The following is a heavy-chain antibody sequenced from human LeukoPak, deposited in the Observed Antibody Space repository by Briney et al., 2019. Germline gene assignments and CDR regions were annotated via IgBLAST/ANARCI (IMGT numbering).Heavy chain of an antibody. CDR2: ISISSSYI. Sequence: GGSLRLSCAASGFTFSSDSMNWVRQAPGEGLEWVSSISISSSYIYYADSVKGRFTISRDNAKNSLYLQMNSLRAEDTAVYYCARAKALSTAFDIWGQGTMVTVSS. V-gene: IGHV3-21*01. CDR3: ARAKALSTAFDI. CDR1: GFTFSSDS. J-gene: IGHJ3*02.